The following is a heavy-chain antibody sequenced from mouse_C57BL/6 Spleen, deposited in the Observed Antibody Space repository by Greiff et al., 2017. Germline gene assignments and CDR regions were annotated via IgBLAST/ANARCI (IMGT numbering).Heavy chain of an antibody. CDR1: GYTFTDYE. Sequence: VQLQQSGAELVRPGASVTLSCKASGYTFTDYEMHWVKQTPVHGLEWIGAIDPETGGTAYNQKFKGKAILTADKSSSTAYMELRSLTSEDSAVXYCTRSELGRQGFFDYWGQGTTLTVSS. J-gene: IGHJ2*01. D-gene: IGHD4-1*01. CDR2: IDPETGGT. CDR3: TRSELGRQGFFDY. V-gene: IGHV1-15*01.